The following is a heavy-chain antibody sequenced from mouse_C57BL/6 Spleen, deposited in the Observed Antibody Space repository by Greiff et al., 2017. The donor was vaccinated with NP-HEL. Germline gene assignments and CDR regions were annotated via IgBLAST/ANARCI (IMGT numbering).Heavy chain of an antibody. CDR3: TTKQGYSNYDY. D-gene: IGHD2-5*01. J-gene: IGHJ2*01. Sequence: EVQLQQSGAELVRPGASVKLSCTASGFNIKDDYMHWVKQRPEQGLEWIGWIDPENGDTEYASKFQGKATITADTSSNTAYLQLSSLTSEDTAVYYCTTKQGYSNYDYWGQGTTLTVSS. CDR2: IDPENGDT. V-gene: IGHV14-4*01. CDR1: GFNIKDDY.